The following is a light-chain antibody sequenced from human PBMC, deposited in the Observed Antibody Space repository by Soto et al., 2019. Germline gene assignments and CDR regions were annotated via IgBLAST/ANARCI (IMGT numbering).Light chain of an antibody. CDR1: SSDVGAHNL. Sequence: QSALTQPASVSGSPGQSITISCSGTSSDVGAHNLVSWYQQHPGRPPKLMIYAVSNRPSGVSNRFSGSKSGNTASPTISGLQAEDEADYYCCSLTTRDSHIFGSGTKVTVL. CDR2: AVS. J-gene: IGLJ1*01. CDR3: CSLTTRDSHI. V-gene: IGLV2-14*01.